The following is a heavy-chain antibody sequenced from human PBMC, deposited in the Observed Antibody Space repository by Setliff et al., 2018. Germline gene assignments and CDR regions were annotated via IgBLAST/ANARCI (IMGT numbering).Heavy chain of an antibody. Sequence: PGGSLRLSCAASGFTFSDYYMSWIRQAPGKGLEWVSYISSSGSTIYYADSVKGRFTISRDNAKNSLYLQMNSLRAEDTAVYYCARAQAAYNWNYYVLGYWGQGTLVTVSS. CDR3: ARAQAAYNWNYYVLGY. CDR1: GFTFSDYY. V-gene: IGHV3-11*04. J-gene: IGHJ4*02. CDR2: ISSSGSTI. D-gene: IGHD1-7*01.